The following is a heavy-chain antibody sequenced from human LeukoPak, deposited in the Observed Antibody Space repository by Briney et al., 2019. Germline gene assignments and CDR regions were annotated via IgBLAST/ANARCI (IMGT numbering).Heavy chain of an antibody. CDR2: IWNDGNYK. J-gene: IGHJ4*02. Sequence: PGGSLRLSCAASVFTFRFYGMLWVPQAPGKGLEWVAVIWNDGNYKFYRDSVKARFSISRDNSEGMLYLQMDSLRVEDSPRYYCAKVRVGADRPPFDYWGQGTLVTVSP. D-gene: IGHD1-26*01. V-gene: IGHV3-33*06. CDR1: VFTFRFYG. CDR3: AKVRVGADRPPFDY.